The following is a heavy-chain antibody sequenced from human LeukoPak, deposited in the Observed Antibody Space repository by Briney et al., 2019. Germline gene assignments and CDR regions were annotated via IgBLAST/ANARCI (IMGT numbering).Heavy chain of an antibody. CDR2: FNPDNGGT. J-gene: IGHJ5*02. CDR3: ARNHIGMQWFGEGGFDP. V-gene: IGHV1-2*02. D-gene: IGHD3-10*01. Sequence: GASVKVSCKASRYAFTDYYVHCVRQAPGQGLEWMGWFNPDNGGTNSVQKFQGRVTMTGDTSMRTVYMELTRLRSDDTAVYYCARNHIGMQWFGEGGFDPWGQGTLVTVSS. CDR1: RYAFTDYY.